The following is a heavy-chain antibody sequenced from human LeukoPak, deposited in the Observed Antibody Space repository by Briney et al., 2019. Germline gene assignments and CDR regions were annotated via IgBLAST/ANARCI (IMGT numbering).Heavy chain of an antibody. CDR3: ARNRHYDVLTASGGWFDP. Sequence: SETLSLTCTVSGGSFSSGGYYWSWNRQHPGKGLVWIGHISYSGNTYYNPSLKSRVTISVDTSKNQFSLKLSSVTAADTAVYYCARNRHYDVLTASGGWFDPWGQGTLVTVSS. CDR2: ISYSGNT. D-gene: IGHD3-9*01. V-gene: IGHV4-31*03. CDR1: GGSFSSGGYY. J-gene: IGHJ5*02.